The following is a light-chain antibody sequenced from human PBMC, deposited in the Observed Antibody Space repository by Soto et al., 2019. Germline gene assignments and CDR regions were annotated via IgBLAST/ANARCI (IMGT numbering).Light chain of an antibody. CDR3: NSYTTTRTYV. CDR1: SSDVGAYNY. V-gene: IGLV2-14*01. J-gene: IGLJ1*01. CDR2: HVS. Sequence: QSALTQPASVSGSPGQSITISCTGTSSDVGAYNYVSWYQQYPGKAPKLMIYHVSNRPSGVSKRFSGSKSGNSASLTISGLQGEDEADYYCNSYTTTRTYVFGTGTKVTVL.